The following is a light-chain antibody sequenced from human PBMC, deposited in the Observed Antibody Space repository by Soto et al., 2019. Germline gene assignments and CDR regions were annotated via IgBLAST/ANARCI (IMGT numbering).Light chain of an antibody. V-gene: IGKV3-11*01. J-gene: IGKJ4*01. Sequence: EIVLTQSPATLSLSPGERATLSCRASQSVSSYLVWYQQKPGQAPRLLIYGASNRATGIPVRFSGSGSGADFTLTISSLEPEDFAVYYCQQRSNLPLTFGGGTKVDIK. CDR1: QSVSSY. CDR3: QQRSNLPLT. CDR2: GAS.